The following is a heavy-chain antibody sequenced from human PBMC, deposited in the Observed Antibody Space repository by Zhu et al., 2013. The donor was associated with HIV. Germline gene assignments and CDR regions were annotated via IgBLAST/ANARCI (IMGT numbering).Heavy chain of an antibody. V-gene: IGHV1-69-2*01. CDR2: VDPEDGET. CDR3: AIGGFDP. CDR1: GYTFTDYY. Sequence: VHLVQSGAEVKKPGATVTISCKVSGYTFTDYYIHWVQQAPVRGLEWVGLVDPEDGETTYAENFRDRVTIIADTSISTVYMQLRSLRPEDTGIYYCAIGGFDPWGQGTQVTVSS. J-gene: IGHJ5*02.